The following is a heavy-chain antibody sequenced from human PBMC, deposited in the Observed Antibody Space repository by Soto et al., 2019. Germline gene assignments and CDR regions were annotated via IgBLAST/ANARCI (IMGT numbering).Heavy chain of an antibody. CDR3: ARDGGTGSLASWFDS. V-gene: IGHV3-33*01. J-gene: IGHJ5*01. CDR1: GFIFSAYG. D-gene: IGHD3-10*01. CDR2: IWHDGSDL. Sequence: GGSLRLSCTASGFIFSAYGMHWVRQAPGKGLEWVAIIWHDGSDLYSADSVKGRFTISRDNSKNTLYLQINKVRAEDTAVYYCARDGGTGSLASWFDSWGQGILVTVSS.